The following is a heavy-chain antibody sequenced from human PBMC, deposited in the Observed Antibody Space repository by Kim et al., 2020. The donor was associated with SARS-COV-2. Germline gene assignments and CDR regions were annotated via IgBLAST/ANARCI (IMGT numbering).Heavy chain of an antibody. J-gene: IGHJ4*02. CDR2: INHSGST. CDR1: GGSFSGYY. Sequence: SETLSLTCAVYGGSFSGYYWSWIRQPPGKGLEWIGEINHSGSTNYNPSLKSRVTISVDTSKNQFSLKLSSVTAADTAVCYCATAYYDILTGLYYWGQGTLVTVSS. V-gene: IGHV4-34*01. CDR3: ATAYYDILTGLYY. D-gene: IGHD3-9*01.